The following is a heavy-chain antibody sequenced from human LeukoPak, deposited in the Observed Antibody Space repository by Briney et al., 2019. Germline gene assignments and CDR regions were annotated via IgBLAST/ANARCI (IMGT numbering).Heavy chain of an antibody. CDR2: IYTSGST. CDR1: GGSMSPYY. V-gene: IGHV4-4*07. D-gene: IGHD4-11*01. J-gene: IGHJ6*03. CDR3: ARDGGPTVTTPYYYYYYYMDV. Sequence: SETLSLTCSVSGGSMSPYYWSWIRQPAGKGLEWIGRIYTSGSTNYNPSLKSRVTMSVDTSKNQFSLKLSSVTAADTAVYYCARDGGPTVTTPYYYYYYYMDVWGKGTTVTVSS.